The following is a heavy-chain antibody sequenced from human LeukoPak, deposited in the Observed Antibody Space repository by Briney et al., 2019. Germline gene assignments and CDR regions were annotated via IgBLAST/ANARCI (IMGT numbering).Heavy chain of an antibody. CDR2: MNPNSGNT. V-gene: IGHV1-8*01. Sequence: ASVKVSCKASGYTFTSYDINWVRQATGQGLEWMGWMNPNSGNTGYAQKFQGRVTMTRNTSISTAYMELSSLRSEDTAVYYCARGINSSGWYGFYYYYMDVWGKGTTVTISS. J-gene: IGHJ6*03. CDR1: GYTFTSYD. CDR3: ARGINSSGWYGFYYYYMDV. D-gene: IGHD6-19*01.